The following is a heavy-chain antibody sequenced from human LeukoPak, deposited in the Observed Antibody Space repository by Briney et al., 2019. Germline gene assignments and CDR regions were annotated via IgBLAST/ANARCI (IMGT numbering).Heavy chain of an antibody. D-gene: IGHD4-17*01. Sequence: SETLSLTCTVSGGSISSSSYYWGWIRQPPGKGLEWIGSIYYSGSTYYNPSLKSRVTISVDTSKNQFSLKLSSVTAADTAVYYCARRYTVTTGVDYWGQGTLVTVSS. CDR3: ARRYTVTTGVDY. CDR1: GGSISSSSYY. J-gene: IGHJ4*02. CDR2: IYYSGST. V-gene: IGHV4-39*01.